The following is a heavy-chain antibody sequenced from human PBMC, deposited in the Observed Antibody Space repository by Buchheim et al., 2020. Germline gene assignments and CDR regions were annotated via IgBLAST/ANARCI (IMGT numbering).Heavy chain of an antibody. J-gene: IGHJ5*02. CDR3: ARGSRDIVVVPAAIGKIDP. V-gene: IGHV1-8*01. CDR2: VHPHNGHT. Sequence: QVQLVQSGAEVKKPGASVKVSCKASGYTFSNYHINWVRQATGQGPEWMGWVHPHNGHTGYAQKFQGRVTMTRNTSISTAYMELSSLRSDDTAVYYCARGSRDIVVVPAAIGKIDPWGQGTL. CDR1: GYTFSNYH. D-gene: IGHD2-2*01.